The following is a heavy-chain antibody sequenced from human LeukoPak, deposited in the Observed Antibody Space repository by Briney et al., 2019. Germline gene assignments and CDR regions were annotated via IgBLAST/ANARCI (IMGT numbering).Heavy chain of an antibody. CDR3: ARQDYYDFWSGSITNNWFDP. Sequence: TSETLSLTCTVSGGSISSYYWSWIRQPPGKGLEWIGYIYYSGSTNYNPSLKSRVTISVDTSKNQFSLKLSSVTAADTAVYYCARQDYYDFWSGSITNNWFDPWGQGTLVTVSS. V-gene: IGHV4-59*08. CDR1: GGSISSYY. D-gene: IGHD3-3*01. CDR2: IYYSGST. J-gene: IGHJ5*02.